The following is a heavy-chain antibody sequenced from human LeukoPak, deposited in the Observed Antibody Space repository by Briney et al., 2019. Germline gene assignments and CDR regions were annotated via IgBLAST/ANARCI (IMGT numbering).Heavy chain of an antibody. CDR1: GGSFSGYY. D-gene: IGHD2-2*01. V-gene: IGHV4-34*01. CDR3: AIGCSSTSCPGPFDY. CDR2: INHSGST. J-gene: IGHJ4*02. Sequence: PSETLSLTCAVYGGSFSGYYWSWIRQPPGKGLECIGEINHSGSTNYNPSLKSRVTISVDTSKNQFSLKLSSVTAADTAVYYCAIGCSSTSCPGPFDYWGQGTLVTVSS.